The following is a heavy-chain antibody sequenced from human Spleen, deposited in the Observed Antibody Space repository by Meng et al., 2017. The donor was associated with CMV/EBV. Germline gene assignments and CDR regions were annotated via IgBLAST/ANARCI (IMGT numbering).Heavy chain of an antibody. D-gene: IGHD3-22*01. CDR2: IWCDGSNK. V-gene: IGHV3-30*02. CDR3: AKDPGLRGSYYYDSSGFDY. Sequence: GGSLRLSCAASGFTFSSYEMNWVRQAPGKGLEWVSLIWCDGSNKYYADSVKGRFTISRDNSKNTLYLQMNSLRAEDTAVYYCAKDPGLRGSYYYDSSGFDYWGQGTLVTVSS. CDR1: GFTFSSYE. J-gene: IGHJ4*02.